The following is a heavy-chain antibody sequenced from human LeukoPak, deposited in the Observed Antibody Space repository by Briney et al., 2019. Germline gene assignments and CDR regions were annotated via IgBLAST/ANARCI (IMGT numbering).Heavy chain of an antibody. CDR1: GYTFTSYD. J-gene: IGHJ5*02. V-gene: IGHV1-8*03. CDR2: MNPNSGNT. Sequence: ASVKVSCKVSGYTFTSYDINWVRQSTGQGLEGMGWMNPNSGNTGYAQKFQGRVTITRHNSISTTYCELSSLMCEDTAVYYSATLISGRHYDFWSGYHFPFDPWGQGTLVTVSS. D-gene: IGHD3-3*01. CDR3: ATLISGRHYDFWSGYHFPFDP.